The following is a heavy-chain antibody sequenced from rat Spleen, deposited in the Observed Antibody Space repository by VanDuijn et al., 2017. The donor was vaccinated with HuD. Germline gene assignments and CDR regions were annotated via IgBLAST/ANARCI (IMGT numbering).Heavy chain of an antibody. CDR3: TTGGLPYYFDY. J-gene: IGHJ2*01. Sequence: EVQLVESGGGLVQPGRSLKLSCAASGFTFSSFPMAWVRQGPKKGLEWVASINSGGSDTFYPVSVKDRFTISRDNAKSTLYLQMDSLRSEDTANYYCTTGGLPYYFDYWGQGVMVTVSS. CDR1: GFTFSSFP. CDR2: INSGGSDT. V-gene: IGHV5-20*01. D-gene: IGHD1-4*01.